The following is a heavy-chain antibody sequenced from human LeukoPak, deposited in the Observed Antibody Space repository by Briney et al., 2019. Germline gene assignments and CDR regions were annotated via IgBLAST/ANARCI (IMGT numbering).Heavy chain of an antibody. D-gene: IGHD2-8*01. CDR1: GGSISSSSYY. V-gene: IGHV4-39*01. Sequence: SETLSLTCTVSGGSISSSSYYWGWIRQPPGKGLEWIGSIYYSGSIYYNPSLKSRVTISVDTSKNQFSLKLSSVTAADTAVYYCARHDNVPVIRHGFDHWGQGTLVTVSS. J-gene: IGHJ4*02. CDR2: IYYSGSI. CDR3: ARHDNVPVIRHGFDH.